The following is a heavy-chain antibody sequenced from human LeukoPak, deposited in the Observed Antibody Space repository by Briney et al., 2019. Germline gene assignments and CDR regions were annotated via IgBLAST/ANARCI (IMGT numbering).Heavy chain of an antibody. CDR1: GFTFSNYW. CDR3: APLFIVTPIIDY. Sequence: GGSLRLSCAASGFTFSNYWMIWVRQAPGKGLEWVGNIKQDGSEKRYADSVKGRFTISRDNAKKSLYLQMNSLRDEDTAVYYCAPLFIVTPIIDYWGHGTLVTVSS. D-gene: IGHD5-12*01. V-gene: IGHV3-7*02. J-gene: IGHJ4*01. CDR2: IKQDGSEK.